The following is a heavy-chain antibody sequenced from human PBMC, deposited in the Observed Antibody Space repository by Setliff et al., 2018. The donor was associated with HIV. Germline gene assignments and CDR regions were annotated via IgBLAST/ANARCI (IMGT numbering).Heavy chain of an antibody. V-gene: IGHV4-4*02. CDR1: ADSIGTNHR. Sequence: PSETLSLTCAVSADSIGTNHRWNWVRQPPGKGLEWIGEISQSGKTNYHPSLKSRITISMEASKTHFSLTLNSVTAADTAVYYCARAVAASATSVVDYWGQGILVTVSS. D-gene: IGHD6-13*01. CDR2: ISQSGKT. CDR3: ARAVAASATSVVDY. J-gene: IGHJ4*02.